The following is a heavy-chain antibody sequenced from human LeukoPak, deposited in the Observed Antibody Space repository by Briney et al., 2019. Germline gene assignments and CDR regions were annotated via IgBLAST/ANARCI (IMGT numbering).Heavy chain of an antibody. CDR2: ISYDGSNK. V-gene: IGHV3-30*18. CDR1: GFTFSSYG. CDR3: PKFPSITLDY. Sequence: GGSLRLSCAASGFTFSSYGMHWVRQAPGKGLEWVAVISYDGSNKYYADSVKGRFTISRDNSKNTLYLQMNSLRAEDTAVYYCPKFPSITLDYWGQGTLVTVSS. J-gene: IGHJ4*02.